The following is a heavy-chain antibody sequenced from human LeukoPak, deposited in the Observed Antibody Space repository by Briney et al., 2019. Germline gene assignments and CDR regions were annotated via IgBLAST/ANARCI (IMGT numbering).Heavy chain of an antibody. CDR3: ARAVAGSRNGFDV. V-gene: IGHV1-46*01. Sequence: ASVTVSFKASGYTFSNYYINWVRQAPGQGLEWMGIINPSGDYTNYAQRFQGRVTMTRDTSTSTVYMELSSLRSEDTAVYYCARAVAGSRNGFDVWGRGTTVTVSS. CDR1: GYTFSNYY. CDR2: INPSGDYT. J-gene: IGHJ3*01. D-gene: IGHD6-13*01.